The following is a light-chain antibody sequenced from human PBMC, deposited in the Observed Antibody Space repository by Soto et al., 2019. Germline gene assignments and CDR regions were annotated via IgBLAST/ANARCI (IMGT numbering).Light chain of an antibody. V-gene: IGKV3-11*01. CDR1: QSVGTY. Sequence: EIVLTQSPATLSLSPGERATLSCRASQSVGTYLGWYQQKPGQAARLLIYDASNRATGIPARFSSSGSGTDFTLTISSLEPEDFAVYYCQQRSNWPSLTFGGGTKVEIK. CDR2: DAS. J-gene: IGKJ4*01. CDR3: QQRSNWPSLT.